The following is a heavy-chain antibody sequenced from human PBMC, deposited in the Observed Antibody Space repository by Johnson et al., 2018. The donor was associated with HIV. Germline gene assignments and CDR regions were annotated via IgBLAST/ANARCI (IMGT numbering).Heavy chain of an antibody. Sequence: QMQLVESGGGVVQPGRSLRLSCAASGFTFSNYGMHWVRQGPGKGLEWVAVISYDGSNKYYADSVKGRFTISRDNSKNTLYLQMNSLRAEYTAVYYCARGPHEVVVVAARSAFDIWGQGTMVTVSS. CDR2: ISYDGSNK. D-gene: IGHD2-15*01. J-gene: IGHJ3*02. CDR3: ARGPHEVVVVAARSAFDI. V-gene: IGHV3-30*03. CDR1: GFTFSNYG.